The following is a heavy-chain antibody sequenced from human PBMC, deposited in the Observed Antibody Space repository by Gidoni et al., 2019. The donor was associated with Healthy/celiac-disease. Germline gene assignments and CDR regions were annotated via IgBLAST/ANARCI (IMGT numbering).Heavy chain of an antibody. D-gene: IGHD3-10*01. CDR2: INPSGGST. Sequence: QVQLVQSGAEVKKPGASVKVSCKASGYTFTSYYMHWVRQAPGQGLEWMGIINPSGGSTSYAQEFQGRVTMTRDTSTSTVYMELSSLRSEDTAVYYCARVDTMEGASFDPWGQGTLVTVSS. V-gene: IGHV1-46*01. CDR1: GYTFTSYY. CDR3: ARVDTMEGASFDP. J-gene: IGHJ5*02.